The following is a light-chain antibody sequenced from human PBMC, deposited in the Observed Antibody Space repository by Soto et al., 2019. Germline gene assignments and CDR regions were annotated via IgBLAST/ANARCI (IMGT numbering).Light chain of an antibody. CDR2: GAS. J-gene: IGKJ1*01. Sequence: EIVLTQSPGTLSLSPGERATLSCRASQSVSSSYLAWYQQKPGQARRLLIYGASSRATGIPDRFSGSGSGTDFTLTISRLEPEDFAVYYCQQYGSSRRTFGQGTKVEIK. CDR1: QSVSSSY. V-gene: IGKV3-20*01. CDR3: QQYGSSRRT.